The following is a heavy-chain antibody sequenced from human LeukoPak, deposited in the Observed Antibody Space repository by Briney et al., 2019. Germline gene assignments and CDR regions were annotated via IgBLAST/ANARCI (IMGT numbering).Heavy chain of an antibody. J-gene: IGHJ4*02. Sequence: GGSLRLSCAASGFTFSDYYMSWICKAPGKGLELVSYVSSRSRYKKYADSVKGRFTISRDNAKNSLHLQMNSLRAEDTAVYYCASSLTPGDGYNSRPFDYWGQGTLVTVSS. CDR1: GFTFSDYY. D-gene: IGHD5-24*01. V-gene: IGHV3-11*06. CDR3: ASSLTPGDGYNSRPFDY. CDR2: VSSRSRYK.